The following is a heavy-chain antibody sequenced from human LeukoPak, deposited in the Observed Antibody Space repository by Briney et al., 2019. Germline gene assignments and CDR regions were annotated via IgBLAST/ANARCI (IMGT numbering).Heavy chain of an antibody. D-gene: IGHD3-3*01. CDR1: GYTFTSYD. Sequence: ASVKVSCKASGYTFTSYDINWVRQATGQGLEWMGWMNPNSGNTGYAQKFQGRVTMTRNTSISTAYMELSSLRSEDTAVYYCARARGITIFGVVIPLRYWGQGTLVTVSS. V-gene: IGHV1-8*01. CDR2: MNPNSGNT. J-gene: IGHJ4*02. CDR3: ARARGITIFGVVIPLRY.